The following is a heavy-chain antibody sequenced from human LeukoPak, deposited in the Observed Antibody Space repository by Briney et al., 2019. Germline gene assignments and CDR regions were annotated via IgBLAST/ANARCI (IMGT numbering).Heavy chain of an antibody. CDR3: AKLYDFGSGYYKEPDGMDV. J-gene: IGHJ6*02. CDR2: ISGSGGST. V-gene: IGHV3-23*01. D-gene: IGHD3-3*01. CDR1: GFTFSSYA. Sequence: PGGSLRLSCAASGFTFSSYAMSWVRQAPGKGLEWVSAISGSGGSTYYADSVKGRFTISRDNSKNTLYLQMSSLRAEDTAVYYCAKLYDFGSGYYKEPDGMDVWGQGTTVT.